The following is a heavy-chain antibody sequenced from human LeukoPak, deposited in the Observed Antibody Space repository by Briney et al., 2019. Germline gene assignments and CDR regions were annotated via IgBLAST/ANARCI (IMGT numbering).Heavy chain of an antibody. J-gene: IGHJ4*02. Sequence: GGSLRLSCAASGFTFSDYYMSWIRQAPGKGLEWVSYISSSGSTIYYADSVKGRFTISRDNAKNSLYLQMNSLKTEDTAVYYCSRLFDTAIDYWGQGTLVTVSS. CDR2: ISSSGSTI. D-gene: IGHD5-18*01. CDR1: GFTFSDYY. V-gene: IGHV3-11*01. CDR3: SRLFDTAIDY.